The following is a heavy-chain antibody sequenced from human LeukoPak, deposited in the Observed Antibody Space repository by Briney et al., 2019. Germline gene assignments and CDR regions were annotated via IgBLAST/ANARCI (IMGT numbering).Heavy chain of an antibody. J-gene: IGHJ4*02. Sequence: GGSLRLSCAASGFTFSSYSMNWVRQAPGKGLEWVSSISSSSSTYIYYGDSVKGRFTISRDNAKNSLYLQMNSLRAEDTAVYYCARAGRTGSNDGGYWGQGTLVTVSS. V-gene: IGHV3-21*01. CDR3: ARAGRTGSNDGGY. D-gene: IGHD2-8*01. CDR2: ISSSSSTYI. CDR1: GFTFSSYS.